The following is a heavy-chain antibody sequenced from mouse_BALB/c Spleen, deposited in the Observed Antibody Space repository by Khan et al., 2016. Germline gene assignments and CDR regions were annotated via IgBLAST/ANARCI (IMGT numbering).Heavy chain of an antibody. CDR3: AREETNYALFDY. D-gene: IGHD2-1*01. J-gene: IGHJ2*01. CDR2: INPDSAYT. V-gene: IGHV1-4*01. Sequence: VQLQESGAELARPGAAMKMSCKTSGYTFTSYTIQWIKQRPGQGLEWIGYINPDSAYTDYNQRFKDKATLTADTSSSTAYMQLSSLTSEDSAVYYCAREETNYALFDYWGQGTTLTVSS. CDR1: GYTFTSYT.